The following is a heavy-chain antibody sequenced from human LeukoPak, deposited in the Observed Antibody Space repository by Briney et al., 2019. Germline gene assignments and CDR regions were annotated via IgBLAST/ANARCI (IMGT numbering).Heavy chain of an antibody. D-gene: IGHD6-13*01. J-gene: IGHJ4*02. CDR1: GFTFSGYG. Sequence: AGGSLRLSCAASGFTFSGYGIHWVRQAPGKGLERVAVISYDGSSKYYADSVKGRFTISRDNSKNMLYLQMNSLRAEDTGVYYCAKDRSTSWTFDYWGQGTLVTVSS. V-gene: IGHV3-30*18. CDR2: ISYDGSSK. CDR3: AKDRSTSWTFDY.